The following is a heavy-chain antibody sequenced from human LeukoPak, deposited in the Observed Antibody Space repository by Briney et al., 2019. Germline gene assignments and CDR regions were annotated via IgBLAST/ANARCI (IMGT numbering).Heavy chain of an antibody. CDR3: ARVPRITMVRGVSGTFDY. V-gene: IGHV1-2*02. J-gene: IGHJ4*02. CDR1: GFTFIDYC. CDR2: INPNSGGT. D-gene: IGHD3-10*01. Sequence: GASVKVSCKAAGFTFIDYCSHWVRQAPGQGLEWMGWINPNSGGTNYAQKFQGRVTMTRDTSISTAYMELSRLRSDDTAVYYCARVPRITMVRGVSGTFDYWGQGTLVTVSS.